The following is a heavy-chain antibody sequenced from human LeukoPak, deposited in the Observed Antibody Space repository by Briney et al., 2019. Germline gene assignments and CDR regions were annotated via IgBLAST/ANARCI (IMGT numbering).Heavy chain of an antibody. Sequence: SETLSLTCTVSGGSISSGDYYWSWIRQPPGKGLEGIGNIYYSGINYYNPSLKSRIGISVDTSKHQFSMKLSSVTAADTAVYYCARGGSSGSWPLGYWGQGTLVTVSS. J-gene: IGHJ4*02. CDR3: ARGGSSGSWPLGY. V-gene: IGHV4-30-4*01. CDR1: GGSISSGDYY. D-gene: IGHD6-13*01. CDR2: IYYSGIN.